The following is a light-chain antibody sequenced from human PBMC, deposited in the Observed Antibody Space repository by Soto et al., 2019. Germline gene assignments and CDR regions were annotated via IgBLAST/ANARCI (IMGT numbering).Light chain of an antibody. J-gene: IGLJ1*01. CDR2: EVS. CDR1: SSDVGYYNR. CDR3: SSYAGSSNYV. V-gene: IGLV2-18*02. Sequence: QSVLTQPPSVSGSPGQSVTISCTGTSSDVGYYNRVSWYQQPPGSAPKLLIYEVSNRPSGVSNRFSGSKSGNTASLTVSGRLAGDEADYYCSSYAGSSNYVLGTGTKVTVL.